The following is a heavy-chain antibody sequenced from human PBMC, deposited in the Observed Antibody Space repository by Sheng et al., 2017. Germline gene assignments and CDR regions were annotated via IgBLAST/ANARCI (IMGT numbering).Heavy chain of an antibody. CDR3: ARERGEVVAFDY. CDR1: GGSISSHY. Sequence: QVQLQESGPGLVKPFRRPLSLTCTXSGGSISSHYWSWIRQPPGKGLEWIGYIYYSGSTNYNPSLQESSTISVDTSKNQFSLKLSSVTAADTAVYYCARERGEVVAFDYWGPGEPWVTVS. D-gene: IGHD3-22*01. J-gene: IGHJ4*02. V-gene: IGHV4-59*11. CDR2: IYYSGST.